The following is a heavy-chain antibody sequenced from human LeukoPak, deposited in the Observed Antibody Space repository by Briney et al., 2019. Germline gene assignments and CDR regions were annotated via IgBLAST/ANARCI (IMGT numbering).Heavy chain of an antibody. J-gene: IGHJ3*02. V-gene: IGHV4-31*03. D-gene: IGHD6-13*01. CDR3: ARHLAAAGGAFDI. CDR1: GGSISSGGYY. CDR2: IYYSGST. Sequence: SQTLSLTCTVSGGSISSGGYYWSWIRQHPGKGLEWIGYIYYSGSTYYNPSLKSRVTISVDTSKNQFSLKLSSVTAADTAVYYCARHLAAAGGAFDIWGQGTMVTVSS.